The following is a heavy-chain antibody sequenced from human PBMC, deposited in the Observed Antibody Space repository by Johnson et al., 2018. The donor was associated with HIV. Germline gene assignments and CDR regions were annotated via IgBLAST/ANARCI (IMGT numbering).Heavy chain of an antibody. CDR2: ISYDGCNK. V-gene: IGHV3-30*18. Sequence: QVQLVESGGGVVQPGRSLRLSCAASGFTGLEWVPLISYDGCNKYYADSVKGRFTISRDNSKNTLYLQMNSMRAEDTAVYYCAKDWRDYYDSSRSGAFDIWGQGTMVTVSS. CDR3: AKDWRDYYDSSRSGAFDI. D-gene: IGHD3-22*01. J-gene: IGHJ3*02. CDR1: GFT.